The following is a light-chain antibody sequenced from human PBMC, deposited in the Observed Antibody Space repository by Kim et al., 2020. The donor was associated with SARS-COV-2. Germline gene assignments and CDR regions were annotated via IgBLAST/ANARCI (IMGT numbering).Light chain of an antibody. CDR2: YDS. V-gene: IGLV3-21*04. CDR1: SIGSKS. CDR3: QVWDSSIDHRVV. J-gene: IGLJ2*01. Sequence: SYELTQPPSVSVAPGKTPRVSCGGNSIGSKSVHWYQQKSGQAPVLVTYYDSDRPSGIPERFSGSNSGNTATLTISRVEAGDEADYYCQVWDSSIDHRVVF.